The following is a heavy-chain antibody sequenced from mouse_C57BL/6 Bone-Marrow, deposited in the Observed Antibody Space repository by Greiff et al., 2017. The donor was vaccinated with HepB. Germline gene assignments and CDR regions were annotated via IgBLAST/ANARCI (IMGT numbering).Heavy chain of an antibody. CDR2: IYPGSGST. CDR1: GYTFTSYW. CDR3: AGGNYVHAMDY. J-gene: IGHJ4*01. V-gene: IGHV1-55*01. D-gene: IGHD1-1*01. Sequence: VQLQQSGAELVKPGASVKMSCKASGYTFTSYWITWVKQRPGQGLEWIGDIYPGSGSTNYNEKFKSKATLTVDTSSSTAYMQLSSLTSEDSAVYYCAGGNYVHAMDYWGQGTSVTVSS.